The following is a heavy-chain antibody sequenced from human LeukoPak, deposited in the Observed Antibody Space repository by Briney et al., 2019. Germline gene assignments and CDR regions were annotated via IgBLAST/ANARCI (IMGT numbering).Heavy chain of an antibody. Sequence: ASVKVSCKTSGYSFTNYGITWVRQAPGQGLEWMGWISGYNSKPFYAQNFQGRVTMTTDTSTSTVYMEVRSLRSDDTAVYYCAREGLRSIAARRRGLGNFDYWGQGTLVTVSS. V-gene: IGHV1-18*01. CDR2: ISGYNSKP. D-gene: IGHD6-6*01. CDR1: GYSFTNYG. J-gene: IGHJ4*02. CDR3: AREGLRSIAARRRGLGNFDY.